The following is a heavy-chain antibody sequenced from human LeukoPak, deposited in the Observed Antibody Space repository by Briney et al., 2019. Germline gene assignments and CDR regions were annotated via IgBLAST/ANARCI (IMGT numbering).Heavy chain of an antibody. CDR2: INPNSGGT. CDR3: ARDIQQLVPYWYFDL. D-gene: IGHD6-13*01. Sequence: ASVKVSCKASGYTFTGYYMLCVRQAPGQGLEWIGGINPNSGGTNYAQKFQGRVTMTRDTSIRPAYTELSRLRSDDTAVDYCARDIQQLVPYWYFDLWGRGTLVTVSS. V-gene: IGHV1-2*02. J-gene: IGHJ2*01. CDR1: GYTFTGYY.